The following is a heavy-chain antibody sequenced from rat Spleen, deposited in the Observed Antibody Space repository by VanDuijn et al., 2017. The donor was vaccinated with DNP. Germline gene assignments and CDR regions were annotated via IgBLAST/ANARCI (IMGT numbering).Heavy chain of an antibody. CDR1: GFSLTSYG. CDR2: IGNTGGT. Sequence: QVQLKESGPGLVQPSQTLSLTCTVSGFSLTSYGVSWVRQPPGKGLEWMGLIGNTGGTRYNAVFKSRLSISKDTSKSQVFLRMNSLQSEDTATYYCARDWDGYNIDYWGQGVMVTVSS. V-gene: IGHV2-41*01. J-gene: IGHJ2*01. D-gene: IGHD4-1*01. CDR3: ARDWDGYNIDY.